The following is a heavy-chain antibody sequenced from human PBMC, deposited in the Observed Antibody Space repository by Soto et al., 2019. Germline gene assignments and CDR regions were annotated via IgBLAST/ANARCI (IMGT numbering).Heavy chain of an antibody. CDR3: ARDSDPGTFDY. J-gene: IGHJ4*02. D-gene: IGHD1-1*01. Sequence: ASETLSLTCTVSGGSISSGGYYWSWIRQHPGKGLEWIGYIYYSGSTYYNPSLKSRVTISVDTSKNQFSLKLSSVTAADTAVYYCARDSDPGTFDYWGQGTLVTVSS. V-gene: IGHV4-31*03. CDR2: IYYSGST. CDR1: GGSISSGGYY.